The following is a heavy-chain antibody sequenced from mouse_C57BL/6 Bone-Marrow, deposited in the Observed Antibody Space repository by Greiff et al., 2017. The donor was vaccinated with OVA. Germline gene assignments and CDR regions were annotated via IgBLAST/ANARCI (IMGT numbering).Heavy chain of an antibody. J-gene: IGHJ2*01. CDR2: FHPYNDDT. CDR1: GYTFTTYP. D-gene: IGHD1-1*01. V-gene: IGHV1-47*01. CDR3: ARSPSYYGSSHPYIDY. Sequence: QVQLQQSGAELVKPGASVKMSCKASGYTFTTYPIEWMKQNHGKSLEWIGNFHPYNDDTKYNEKFKGKDTLTVEKSSSTVYLELSRLTSDDSAVYYCARSPSYYGSSHPYIDYWGQGTTLTVSS.